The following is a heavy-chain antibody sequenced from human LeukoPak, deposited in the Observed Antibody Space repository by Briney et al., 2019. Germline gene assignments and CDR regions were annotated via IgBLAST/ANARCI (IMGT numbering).Heavy chain of an antibody. CDR1: GGSISSSSYY. V-gene: IGHV4-39*01. Sequence: ASETLSLTCTVSGGSISSSSYYWGWIRQPPGKGMGWIGNIYNSGSTYYNPSLKSRVTISADRSKNQFSLKLSSVTAADTAVYYCARSPGGAYFDYWGQGTLVTVSS. D-gene: IGHD3-16*01. CDR3: ARSPGGAYFDY. CDR2: IYNSGST. J-gene: IGHJ4*02.